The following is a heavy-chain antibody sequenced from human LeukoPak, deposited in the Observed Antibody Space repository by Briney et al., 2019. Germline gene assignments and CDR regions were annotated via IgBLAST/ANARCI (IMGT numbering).Heavy chain of an antibody. V-gene: IGHV4-30-2*01. CDR1: GGSISSGGYS. CDR3: ARESGMGYSGYDSGFDY. D-gene: IGHD5-12*01. J-gene: IGHJ4*02. Sequence: SETLSLTCAVSGGSISSGGYSWSWIRQPPGKGLEWIGYIYHSGSTYYNPSLKSRVTISLDRSKNQFSLKLSSVTAADTAVYYCARESGMGYSGYDSGFDYWGQGTLVTVSS. CDR2: IYHSGST.